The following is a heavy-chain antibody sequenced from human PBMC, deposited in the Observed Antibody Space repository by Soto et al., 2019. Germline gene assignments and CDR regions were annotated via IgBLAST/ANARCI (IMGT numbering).Heavy chain of an antibody. Sequence: ASVKVSCKASGYTFTSYAMHWVRQTPGQRLEWMGWINAGNGNTKYSQKFQGRVTTTRDTSASTAYMELSSLRSEDTAVYYCARADYGDYCFDYWGQGTLVTVSS. J-gene: IGHJ4*02. D-gene: IGHD4-17*01. CDR2: INAGNGNT. CDR1: GYTFTSYA. CDR3: ARADYGDYCFDY. V-gene: IGHV1-3*01.